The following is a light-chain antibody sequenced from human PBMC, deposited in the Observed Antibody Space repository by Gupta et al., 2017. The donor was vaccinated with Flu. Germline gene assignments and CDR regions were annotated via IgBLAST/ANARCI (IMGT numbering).Light chain of an antibody. CDR3: ETWDSQIRV. CDR1: SGHTTYT. J-gene: IGLJ2*01. Sequence: QPVVTQSSSASASLGSSVKLTCILTSGHTTYTVAWHQQQPGKAPRFLMKVESSGSHSKGSGVPDRFSGSSSGADRFLTISNLQSEDEADYYCETWDSQIRVFGGGTKLTVL. CDR2: VESSGSH. V-gene: IGLV4-60*03.